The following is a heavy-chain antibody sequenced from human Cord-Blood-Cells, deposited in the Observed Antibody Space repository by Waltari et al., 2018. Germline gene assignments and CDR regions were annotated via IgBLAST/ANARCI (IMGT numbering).Heavy chain of an antibody. J-gene: IGHJ2*01. V-gene: IGHV6-1*01. CDR2: TYYRSKWYN. Sequence: QVQLQQSGPGLVKPSQPLSLTCAISGASVSSNSPAWNCTSTSPSRGLEWLGRTYYRSKWYNDYAVSVKSRITINPDTSKNQFSLQLNSVTPEDTAVYYCARVTGSHWYFDLWGRGTLVTVSS. CDR1: GASVSSNSPA. D-gene: IGHD3-10*01. CDR3: ARVTGSHWYFDL.